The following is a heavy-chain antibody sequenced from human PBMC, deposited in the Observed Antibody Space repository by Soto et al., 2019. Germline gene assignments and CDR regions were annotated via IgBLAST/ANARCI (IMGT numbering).Heavy chain of an antibody. D-gene: IGHD1-26*01. CDR3: ARSAVGATRYFDL. Sequence: QVQLQESGPGLVKPSQTLSLTCTVSGGSISSGGYYWSWIRQHPGKGLEWIGYLYYSGSTYYNPSLKSRVTISVDTSKNQFSLKLSSVTAADTAVYYCARSAVGATRYFDLWGRGTLVTVSS. V-gene: IGHV4-31*03. CDR1: GGSISSGGYY. J-gene: IGHJ2*01. CDR2: LYYSGST.